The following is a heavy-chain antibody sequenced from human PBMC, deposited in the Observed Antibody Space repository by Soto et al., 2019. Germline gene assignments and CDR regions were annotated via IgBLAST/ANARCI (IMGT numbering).Heavy chain of an antibody. CDR1: GFTFSSYW. J-gene: IGHJ4*02. CDR3: AKLSTITTFDY. CDR2: IKQDGSEK. D-gene: IGHD3-3*01. V-gene: IGHV3-7*01. Sequence: GGSLRLSCAASGFTFSSYWMSWVLRAPGKGLEWVATIKQDGSEKFYVDSVKGRFTISRDNAKNSLYLQMNSLRAEDTAVYYCAKLSTITTFDYWGQGTLVTVSS.